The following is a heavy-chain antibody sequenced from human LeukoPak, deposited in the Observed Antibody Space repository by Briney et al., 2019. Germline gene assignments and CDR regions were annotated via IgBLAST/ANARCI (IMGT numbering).Heavy chain of an antibody. V-gene: IGHV3-23*01. Sequence: GGSLRLSCAASGFTFSSYAMSWVRQAPGKGLEWVSAISGSGGSTYYADSVKGRFTISRDNSKNTLYLQMNSLRAEDTAVYYCARESRQYYYDSSGYKFDAFDIWGQGTMVTVSS. CDR3: ARESRQYYYDSSGYKFDAFDI. J-gene: IGHJ3*02. CDR1: GFTFSSYA. CDR2: ISGSGGST. D-gene: IGHD3-22*01.